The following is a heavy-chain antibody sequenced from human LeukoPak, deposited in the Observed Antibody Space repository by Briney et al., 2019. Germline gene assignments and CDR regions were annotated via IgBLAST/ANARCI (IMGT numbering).Heavy chain of an antibody. Sequence: AGGSLRLSCAASGFTFSSYAMHWVRQAPGKGLEWVAVISYDGSNKYYADSVRGRFTISRDNSKNTLYLQMNSLRAEDTAVYYCARLWFGELLSPDAFDIWGQGTMVTVSS. J-gene: IGHJ3*02. CDR2: ISYDGSNK. CDR3: ARLWFGELLSPDAFDI. V-gene: IGHV3-30-3*01. D-gene: IGHD3-10*01. CDR1: GFTFSSYA.